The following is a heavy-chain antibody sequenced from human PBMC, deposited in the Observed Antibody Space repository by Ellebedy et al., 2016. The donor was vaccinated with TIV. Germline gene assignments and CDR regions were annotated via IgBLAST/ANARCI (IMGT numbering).Heavy chain of an antibody. V-gene: IGHV3-21*01. J-gene: IGHJ4*02. CDR2: ITPGGDYT. D-gene: IGHD1-26*01. CDR1: GVNFTAVDFTAYR. Sequence: GESLKISCTASGVNFTAVDFTAYRMNWVRQAPGKGPEWLSSITPGGDYTDYADSVKGRFTISRDSAHNSVFLQMDSLRVDDTAVYYCVRDPNSGGFWGQGTLVTVSS. CDR3: VRDPNSGGF.